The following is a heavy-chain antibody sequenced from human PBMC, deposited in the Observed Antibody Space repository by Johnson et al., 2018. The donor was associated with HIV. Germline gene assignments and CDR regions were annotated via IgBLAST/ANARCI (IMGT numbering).Heavy chain of an antibody. J-gene: IGHJ3*02. V-gene: IGHV3-23*04. CDR3: AKNLRGFDAFDI. CDR2: ISGSGGST. CDR1: GFTFSSYA. D-gene: IGHD3-10*01. Sequence: VQLVESGGGVVRPGGSLRLSCAASGFTFSSYAMSWVRQAPGKGLEWVSAISGSGGSTYYADSVKGRFTISRDNSKNTLYLQMNSLRAEDTAVYFCAKNLRGFDAFDIWGQGTMVTVSS.